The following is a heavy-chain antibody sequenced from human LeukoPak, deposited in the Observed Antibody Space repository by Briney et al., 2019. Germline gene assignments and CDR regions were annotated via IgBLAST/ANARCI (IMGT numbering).Heavy chain of an antibody. CDR2: ISTNGRTT. CDR1: GFPFSTYW. J-gene: IGHJ4*02. V-gene: IGHV3-74*01. Sequence: HSGGSLRLSCAASGFPFSTYWMHWVRQAPGKGLVWVSRISTNGRTTTYADSVKGRFTISRDNAKNTLYLQMNSLRAEDTAVYFCATGHTDSRYYFDSWGQGTLVTVSS. CDR3: ATGHTDSRYYFDS. D-gene: IGHD5-18*01.